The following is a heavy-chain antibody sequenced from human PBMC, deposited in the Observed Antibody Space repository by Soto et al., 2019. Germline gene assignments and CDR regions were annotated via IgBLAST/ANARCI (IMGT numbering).Heavy chain of an antibody. CDR2: IYYSGST. D-gene: IGHD1-20*01. CDR1: GGSISSYY. J-gene: IGHJ4*02. Sequence: SETLSLTCTVSGGSISSYYWSWIRQPPGKGLEWIGYIYYSGSTNYNPSLKSRVTISVDTSKNQFSLKLSSVTAADTAVYYCARESSTENIIDYWGQGTLVTVSS. CDR3: ARESSTENIIDY. V-gene: IGHV4-59*01.